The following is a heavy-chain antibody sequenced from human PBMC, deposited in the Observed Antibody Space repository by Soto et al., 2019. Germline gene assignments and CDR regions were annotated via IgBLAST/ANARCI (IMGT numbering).Heavy chain of an antibody. J-gene: IGHJ3*02. D-gene: IGHD2-21*02. CDR3: TTDQYCGGDCYSPI. Sequence: GGSLRLSCAASGFTFSNAWMNWVRQAPGKGLEWVGRIKSKTDGGTTDYAAPVKGRFTISRDDSKNTLYLQMNSLKTEDTAVYYCTTDQYCGGDCYSPIWGQGTMVTVSS. CDR1: GFTFSNAW. CDR2: IKSKTDGGTT. V-gene: IGHV3-15*07.